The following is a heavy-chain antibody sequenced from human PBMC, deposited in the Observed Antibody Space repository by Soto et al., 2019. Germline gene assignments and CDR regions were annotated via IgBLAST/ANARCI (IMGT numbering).Heavy chain of an antibody. V-gene: IGHV4-31*03. Sequence: SETLSLTCSVSGAALNSGNYYWSWIRQVPGKGLEWIGHIYVTGAVDYNPSLRDRITISQDTSERQFSLNLRPVTAADTAVYYCARLRIATNNYKWFDPWGQGTLVTVSS. CDR1: GAALNSGNYY. CDR3: ARLRIATNNYKWFDP. CDR2: IYVTGAV. D-gene: IGHD2-21*01. J-gene: IGHJ5*02.